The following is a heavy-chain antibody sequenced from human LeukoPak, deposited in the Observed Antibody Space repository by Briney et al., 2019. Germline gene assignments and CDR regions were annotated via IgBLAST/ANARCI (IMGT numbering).Heavy chain of an antibody. J-gene: IGHJ1*01. Sequence: SVKVSCKASGGTFSSYAISWVRQAPGQGLEWMGGIIPIFGTANYAQKFQGGVTITADESTSTAYMEQSSLRSEDTAVYYCAYLPYYYDSSGYYYSSAYFQHWGQGTLVTVSS. CDR2: IIPIFGTA. D-gene: IGHD3-22*01. CDR3: AYLPYYYDSSGYYYSSAYFQH. CDR1: GGTFSSYA. V-gene: IGHV1-69*13.